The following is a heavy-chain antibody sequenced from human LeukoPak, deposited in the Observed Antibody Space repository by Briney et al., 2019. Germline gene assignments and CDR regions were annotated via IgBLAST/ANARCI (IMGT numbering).Heavy chain of an antibody. CDR1: GFTFSSYA. V-gene: IGHV3-23*01. Sequence: GGSLRLSCAASGFTFSSYAMSWVRQAPGKGLEWVSTISGSGTSTYFADSVKGRFTISRDNAKNSLYLQMNSLRAEDTAVYYCARGSSGYDDYWGQGTLVTVSS. CDR2: ISGSGTST. J-gene: IGHJ4*02. D-gene: IGHD5-12*01. CDR3: ARGSSGYDDY.